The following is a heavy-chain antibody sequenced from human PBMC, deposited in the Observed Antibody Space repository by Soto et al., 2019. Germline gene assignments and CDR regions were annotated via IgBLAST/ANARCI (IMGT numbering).Heavy chain of an antibody. CDR3: ARVLSSSHSDY. V-gene: IGHV4-31*03. Sequence: PSETLSLTCTVSGGSISIGGYFWSWIRHHPGKGLEWIGYIYYSGTTYYNPSLKSRVTISVNTSKNQFSLNLSSVTAADTAVYYCARVLSSSHSDYWGQRTLVTVPS. J-gene: IGHJ4*01. CDR2: IYYSGTT. CDR1: GGSISIGGYF. D-gene: IGHD6-6*01.